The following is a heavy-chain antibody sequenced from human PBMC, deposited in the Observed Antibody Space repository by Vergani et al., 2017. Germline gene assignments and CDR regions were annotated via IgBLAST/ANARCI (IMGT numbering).Heavy chain of an antibody. CDR2: ISYDGSNK. D-gene: IGHD1-26*01. CDR1: GFTFSSYA. Sequence: QVQLVESGGGVVQPGRSLRLSCAASGFTFSSYAMHWVRQAPGKGLEWVAVISYDGSNKYYADSVKGRFTISRDNSKNTLYLQMNSLRAEDTAVYYCATGGPLYSGSYSPYYFDYWGQGTLVTVSS. V-gene: IGHV3-30*04. CDR3: ATGGPLYSGSYSPYYFDY. J-gene: IGHJ4*02.